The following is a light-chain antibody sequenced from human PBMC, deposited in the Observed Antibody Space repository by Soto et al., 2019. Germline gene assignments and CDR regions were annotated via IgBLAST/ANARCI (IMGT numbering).Light chain of an antibody. CDR1: QSISSW. CDR2: KAS. CDR3: QQYNSWPLT. Sequence: DIQMTQSSSTLSASVGDRVTIACRASQSISSWLAWYQQKPGKAPKLLIYKASSLESGVPSRFSGSGSGTEFTLTISSLQPDDFATYYCQQYNSWPLTFGGGTKVEIK. J-gene: IGKJ4*01. V-gene: IGKV1-5*03.